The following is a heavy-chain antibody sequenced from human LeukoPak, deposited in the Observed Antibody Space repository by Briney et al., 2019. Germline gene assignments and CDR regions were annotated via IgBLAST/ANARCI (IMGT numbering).Heavy chain of an antibody. Sequence: GGSLRLSCAASGFIFSSYAMNWVRQAPGKGLEWVSGINGGDGTTYYADSVKGRFATSRDNSKNTLYLQMNSLRAEDTAVYYCAKPTVIGMALFDCWGRGILVTVSS. CDR3: AKPTVIGMALFDC. J-gene: IGHJ4*02. CDR2: INGGDGTT. D-gene: IGHD3-10*01. CDR1: GFIFSSYA. V-gene: IGHV3-23*01.